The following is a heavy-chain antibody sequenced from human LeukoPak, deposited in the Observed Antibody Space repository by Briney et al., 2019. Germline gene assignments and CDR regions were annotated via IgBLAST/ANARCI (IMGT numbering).Heavy chain of an antibody. CDR3: TRGGELMNF. CDR1: GGSINNNDYY. CDR2: IYTSGST. D-gene: IGHD1-26*01. Sequence: PSQTLSLTCSVSGGSINNNDYYWSWIRQPAGKRLEWIGRIYTSGSTNYSPSLKSRVTISIDASNNQFSLRLSSVTAADTAVYYCTRGGELMNFWGQGTLVTVSS. J-gene: IGHJ4*02. V-gene: IGHV4-61*02.